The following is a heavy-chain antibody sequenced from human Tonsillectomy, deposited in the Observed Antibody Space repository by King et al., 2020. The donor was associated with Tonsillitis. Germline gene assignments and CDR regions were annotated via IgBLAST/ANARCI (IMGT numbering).Heavy chain of an antibody. CDR2: IKEDGSDK. CDR3: ASEGYPYRRYS. Sequence: VQLVESGGGSVQPGGSLRLSCVASGFTFSWYWMDWVRQAPGKGLEWGANIKEDGSDKNYVDSAKGRFTISRDNAKNAVYLQMHSLRVEDTAVYYCASEGYPYRRYSWGQGTLLSVSS. CDR1: GFTFSWYW. J-gene: IGHJ4*02. V-gene: IGHV3-7*01. D-gene: IGHD6-13*01.